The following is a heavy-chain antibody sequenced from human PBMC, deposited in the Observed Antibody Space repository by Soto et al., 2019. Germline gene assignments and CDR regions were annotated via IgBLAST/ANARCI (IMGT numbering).Heavy chain of an antibody. CDR2: ISSNGGST. V-gene: IGHV3-64*01. Sequence: GGSLRLSCAASGFTFSSYAMHWVRQAPGKGLEYVSAISSNGGSTYYANFVKGRFTISRDNSKNTLYLQMGSLRAEDMAVYYCARGAPASLRYFDWSPTYAFDIWGQGTMVTVSS. J-gene: IGHJ3*02. CDR3: ARGAPASLRYFDWSPTYAFDI. CDR1: GFTFSSYA. D-gene: IGHD3-9*01.